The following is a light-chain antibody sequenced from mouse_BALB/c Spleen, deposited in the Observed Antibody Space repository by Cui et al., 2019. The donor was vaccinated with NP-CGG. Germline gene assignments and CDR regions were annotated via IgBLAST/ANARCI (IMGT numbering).Light chain of an antibody. Sequence: QVVVPQESAPTTSPGETVTFTCRSSTGAVTTSNYANWVQEKPDHLFTGLIGGTNNRVPGVPARFSGSLIGDKAALTITGAQTEDEAIYFCALWYSNHWVFGGGTKLTVL. CDR2: GTN. V-gene: IGLV1*01. CDR3: ALWYSNHWV. J-gene: IGLJ1*01. CDR1: TGAVTTSNY.